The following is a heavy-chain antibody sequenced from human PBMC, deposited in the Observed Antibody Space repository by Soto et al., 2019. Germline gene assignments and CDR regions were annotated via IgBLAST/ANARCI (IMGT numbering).Heavy chain of an antibody. CDR2: ISYVGSNQ. J-gene: IGHJ4*02. CDR3: ARGPAPMPLIDY. Sequence: GGSLRLSCAASGFTFSSYGMYWVRQAPGKGLEWVAGISYVGSNQYYADSVRGRFTISRDNSKNTLYLQMNSLRAEDTAVYYCARGPAPMPLIDYWGQGTLVTVSS. CDR1: GFTFSSYG. V-gene: IGHV3-30*03. D-gene: IGHD2-2*01.